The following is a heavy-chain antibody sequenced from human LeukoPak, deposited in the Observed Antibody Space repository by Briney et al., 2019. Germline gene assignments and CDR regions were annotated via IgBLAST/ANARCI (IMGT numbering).Heavy chain of an antibody. CDR2: IIPILGIA. Sequence: ASVKVSCKASGGTFSSYAISWVRQAPGQGLEWMGRIIPILGIANYAQKFQGRVTITADKSTSTAYMELSSLRSEDTAVYYCARGVNLGYYYGMDVWGQGTTVTVSS. J-gene: IGHJ6*02. CDR3: ARGVNLGYYYGMDV. D-gene: IGHD1-14*01. V-gene: IGHV1-69*04. CDR1: GGTFSSYA.